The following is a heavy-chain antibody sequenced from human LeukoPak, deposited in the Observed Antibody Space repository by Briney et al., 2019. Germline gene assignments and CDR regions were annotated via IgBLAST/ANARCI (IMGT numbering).Heavy chain of an antibody. J-gene: IGHJ3*02. D-gene: IGHD3-10*01. CDR3: ARVGWFGELLPQDAFDI. Sequence: GGSLRLSCAASGFTFSSYAMHCVRQAPGKGLGWVAVISYDGSNKYYADPVKGRFTISRDNSKNTLYLQMNSLRAEDTAVYYCARVGWFGELLPQDAFDIWGQGTMVTVSS. CDR2: ISYDGSNK. CDR1: GFTFSSYA. V-gene: IGHV3-30*14.